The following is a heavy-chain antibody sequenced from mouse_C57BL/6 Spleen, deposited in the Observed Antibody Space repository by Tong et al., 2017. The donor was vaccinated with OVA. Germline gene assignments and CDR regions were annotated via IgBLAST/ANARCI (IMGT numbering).Heavy chain of an antibody. CDR3: ASSSSYYFDY. D-gene: IGHD1-1*01. V-gene: IGHV2-9*01. CDR2: IWTGGGT. J-gene: IGHJ2*01. Sequence: VQLQQSGPGLVAPSQSLSITCTVSGFSLTSYGVDWVRQPPGKGLEWLVVIWTGGGTNYNSALKSRLGISKDNSKIQVFLKMNSLQTDDTARYYCASSSSYYFDYWGQGTTLTVSS. CDR1: GFSLTSYG.